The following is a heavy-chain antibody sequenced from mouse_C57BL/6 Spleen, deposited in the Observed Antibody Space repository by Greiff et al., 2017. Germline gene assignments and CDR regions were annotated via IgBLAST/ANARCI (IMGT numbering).Heavy chain of an antibody. V-gene: IGHV1-22*01. J-gene: IGHJ2*01. CDR2: INPNNGGT. Sequence: VQLQQSGPELVKPGASVKMSCKASGYTFTDYNMHWVKQSHGKSLEWIGYINPNNGGTSYNQKFKGKATLTVNKSSSTAYMELRSLTSEDSAVYYCAREFITTVVGDYWGQGTTLTVSS. CDR1: GYTFTDYN. D-gene: IGHD1-1*01. CDR3: AREFITTVVGDY.